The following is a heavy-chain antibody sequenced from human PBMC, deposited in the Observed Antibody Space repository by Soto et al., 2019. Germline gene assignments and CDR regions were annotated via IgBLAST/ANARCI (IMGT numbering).Heavy chain of an antibody. V-gene: IGHV1-18*01. Sequence: ASVKVSCKASGYTFTSYGISWVRQAPGQGLEWMGWISAYNGNTNYAQKLQGRVTMTTDTSTSTAYMELRSLRSDDTAVYYCARDLGTVTAYYYYYMDVWGKGTTVTVSS. CDR2: ISAYNGNT. CDR1: GYTFTSYG. D-gene: IGHD4-4*01. J-gene: IGHJ6*03. CDR3: ARDLGTVTAYYYYYMDV.